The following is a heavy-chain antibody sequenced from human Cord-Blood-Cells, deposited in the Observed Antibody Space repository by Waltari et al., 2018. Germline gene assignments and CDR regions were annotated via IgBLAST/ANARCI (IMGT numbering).Heavy chain of an antibody. J-gene: IGHJ4*02. CDR3: ASCVTEDYYFDY. V-gene: IGHV4-4*07. CDR2: IYTSGSH. Sequence: GGSISSYYWSWIRQPAGKGLEWIGRIYTSGSHNYNHSLKSRFTISVDTSKNQFSLKLSSVTAANTAAYYRASCVTEDYYFDYSRQGTLVTVAS. D-gene: IGHD2-15*01. CDR1: GGSISSYY.